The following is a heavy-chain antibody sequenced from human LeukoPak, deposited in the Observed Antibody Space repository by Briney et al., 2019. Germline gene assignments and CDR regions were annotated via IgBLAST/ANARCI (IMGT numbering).Heavy chain of an antibody. V-gene: IGHV4-59*08. Sequence: SETLSLTCTVSGGSISSYYWSWIRQPPGKGLEWIGYIYYSGNTNYIPSLKSRVTISVDTSENQFSLRLSSVTAEDTAVYYCARNGNWNYVDYWGQGTLVTVSS. CDR3: ARNGNWNYVDY. CDR2: IYYSGNT. D-gene: IGHD1-1*01. CDR1: GGSISSYY. J-gene: IGHJ4*02.